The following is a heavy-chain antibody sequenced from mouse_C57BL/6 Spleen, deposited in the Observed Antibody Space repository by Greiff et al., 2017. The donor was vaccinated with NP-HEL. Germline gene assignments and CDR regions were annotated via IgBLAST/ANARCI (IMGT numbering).Heavy chain of an antibody. V-gene: IGHV1-55*01. CDR2: IYPGSGST. J-gene: IGHJ4*01. CDR3: ARRSYYGSTYGAMDD. Sequence: QVQLQQPGAELVKPGASVKMSCKASGYTFTSYWITWVKQRPGQGLEWIGDIYPGSGSTNYNEKFKSKATLTVDTSSSTAYMQLSSLTSEDSAVYYCARRSYYGSTYGAMDDWGQGTSVTGSS. CDR1: GYTFTSYW. D-gene: IGHD1-1*01.